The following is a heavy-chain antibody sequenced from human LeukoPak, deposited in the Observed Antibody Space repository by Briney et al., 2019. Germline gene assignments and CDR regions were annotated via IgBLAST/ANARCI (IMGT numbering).Heavy chain of an antibody. Sequence: SETLSLTCTVSGGSISSYYWSWIRQPPGKGLEWIGYIYYSGSTNYNPSLKSRVTISVDTSKNQFSLKLSSVTAADTAVYYCARDSPGWYGGGYFDLWGRGTLVTVSS. CDR1: GGSISSYY. J-gene: IGHJ2*01. V-gene: IGHV4-59*01. CDR2: IYYSGST. CDR3: ARDSPGWYGGGYFDL. D-gene: IGHD3-16*01.